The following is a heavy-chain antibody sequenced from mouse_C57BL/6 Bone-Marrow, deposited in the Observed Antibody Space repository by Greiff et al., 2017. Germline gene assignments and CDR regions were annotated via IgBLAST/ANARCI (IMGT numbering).Heavy chain of an antibody. CDR3: AYGSSYDYFDY. D-gene: IGHD1-1*01. CDR2: IDPSDSYT. Sequence: VKLQQSGAELARPGASVKLSCKASGYTFTSYWMHWVKQRPGQGLEWIGEIDPSDSYTNYNQKFKGKSTLTVDKSSSTAYMQLSSLTSEDSAVYYCAYGSSYDYFDYWGQGTTLTVSS. J-gene: IGHJ2*01. CDR1: GYTFTSYW. V-gene: IGHV1-69*01.